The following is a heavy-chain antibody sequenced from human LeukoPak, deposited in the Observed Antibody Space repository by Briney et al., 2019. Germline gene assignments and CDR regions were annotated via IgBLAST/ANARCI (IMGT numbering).Heavy chain of an antibody. CDR2: ISSSGSTI. J-gene: IGHJ6*04. CDR1: GFTFSSYE. Sequence: PGGSLRLSCAASGFTFSSYEMNWVRQAPGKGLEWVSYISSSGSTIYYADSVKGRFTISRDNAKNSLYLQMNSLRAEGTAVYYCARDGGAYNSGLYYYYYGMDVWGKGTTVTVSS. D-gene: IGHD3-16*01. CDR3: ARDGGAYNSGLYYYYYGMDV. V-gene: IGHV3-48*03.